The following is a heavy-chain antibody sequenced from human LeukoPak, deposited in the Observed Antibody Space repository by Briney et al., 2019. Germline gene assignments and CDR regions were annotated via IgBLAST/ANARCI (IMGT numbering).Heavy chain of an antibody. CDR3: ASLSGSYYTGIFDY. CDR1: GFTFSDYY. V-gene: IGHV3-11*04. Sequence: GGSLRLSCAASGFTFSDYYMSWIRQAPGKGLEWVSYISSSGSTIYYADSVKGRFTISRDNAKNSLYLQMNSLRAEDTAMYYCASLSGSYYTGIFDYWGQGTLVTVSS. D-gene: IGHD1-26*01. J-gene: IGHJ4*02. CDR2: ISSSGSTI.